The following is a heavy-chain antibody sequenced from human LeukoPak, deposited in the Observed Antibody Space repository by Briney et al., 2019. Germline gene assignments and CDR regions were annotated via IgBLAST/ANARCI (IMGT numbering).Heavy chain of an antibody. V-gene: IGHV4-39*07. D-gene: IGHD4-17*01. Sequence: SETLSLTCSVSGGSISSSSYYWGWIRQPPGRGLEWIGSIYYSGSTYYNPSLKSRVTISVDTSKNQFSLKLNSVTAADTAVYYCARNGVNTMTTRYYYMDVWGKGTTVTVSS. CDR3: ARNGVNTMTTRYYYMDV. CDR2: IYYSGST. J-gene: IGHJ6*03. CDR1: GGSISSSSYY.